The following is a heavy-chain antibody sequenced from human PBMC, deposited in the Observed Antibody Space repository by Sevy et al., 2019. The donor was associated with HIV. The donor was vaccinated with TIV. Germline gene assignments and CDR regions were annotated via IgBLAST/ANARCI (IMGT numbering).Heavy chain of an antibody. J-gene: IGHJ4*02. D-gene: IGHD3-10*01. Sequence: GGYLRLSCATSGFTFNNYNMNWVRQAPGKGLEWVSSVSGSSNYIYYAESVKGRFIISRDNTKNTLYLQMNSLRVDDTALYYWARGPPDGSYDYFDYWGQGTLVTVSS. CDR3: ARGPPDGSYDYFDY. CDR1: GFTFNNYN. V-gene: IGHV3-21*06. CDR2: VSGSSNYI.